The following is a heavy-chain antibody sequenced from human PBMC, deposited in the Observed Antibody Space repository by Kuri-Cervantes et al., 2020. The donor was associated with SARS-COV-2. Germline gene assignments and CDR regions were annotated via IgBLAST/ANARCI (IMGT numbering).Heavy chain of an antibody. J-gene: IGHJ6*02. D-gene: IGHD3-3*01. Sequence: GESLKISCAASGFTFSSYSMNWVRQAPGKGLEWVSYISSSSSTIYYADSVKGRFTISRDNAKNSLYLRMNSLRDEDTAVYYCARDGSDDFWSGHELGMDVWGQGTTVTVSS. V-gene: IGHV3-48*02. CDR1: GFTFSSYS. CDR3: ARDGSDDFWSGHELGMDV. CDR2: ISSSSSTI.